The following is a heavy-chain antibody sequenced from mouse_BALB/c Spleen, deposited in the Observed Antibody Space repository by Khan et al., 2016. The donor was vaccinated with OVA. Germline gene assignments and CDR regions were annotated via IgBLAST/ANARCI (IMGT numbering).Heavy chain of an antibody. CDR3: TRSGYGAFAY. CDR1: GYTFTSYY. Sequence: QIQLVQSGAELVKPGASVRLSCKASGYTFTSYYLYWVKQRPGHGLEWIGDLNPSNGGSNFNEKFKSKATLTVDKSSSTAYIQLSSLTSEDSAVYYCTRSGYGAFAYWGQGTLVTVSA. J-gene: IGHJ3*01. V-gene: IGHV1S81*02. CDR2: LNPSNGGS. D-gene: IGHD1-1*02.